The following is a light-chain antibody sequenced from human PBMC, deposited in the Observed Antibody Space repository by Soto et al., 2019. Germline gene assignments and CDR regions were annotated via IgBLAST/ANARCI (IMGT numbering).Light chain of an antibody. Sequence: EIVLTQSPATLSLSPGERATLSCRASQSVSSYFAWYQQKPGQAPRLLLYDASNRATGIPARFSGSGSGTDFTLTISSLEPEDFEVYYGQQRSNWPLTFGGGTKVETK. CDR2: DAS. J-gene: IGKJ4*01. V-gene: IGKV3-11*01. CDR3: QQRSNWPLT. CDR1: QSVSSY.